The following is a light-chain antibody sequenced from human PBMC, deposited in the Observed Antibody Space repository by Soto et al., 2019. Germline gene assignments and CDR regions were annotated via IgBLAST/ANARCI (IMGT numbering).Light chain of an antibody. CDR3: QQSYSTLFS. CDR1: QTIIRY. Sequence: DIQMTQSPSSLSASVGDRVTITCRASQTIIRYLNWYQQKPWRAPNLLIYAASSLHTGVPPRFSASGSCTEFTLTISSLQPEDSATYYCQQSYSTLFSFGPGTRVEIK. J-gene: IGKJ3*01. V-gene: IGKV1-39*01. CDR2: AAS.